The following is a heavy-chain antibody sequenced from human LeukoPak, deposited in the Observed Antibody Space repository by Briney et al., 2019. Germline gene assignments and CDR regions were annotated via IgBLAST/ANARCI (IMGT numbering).Heavy chain of an antibody. V-gene: IGHV1-69*05. Sequence: VKVSCKASGGTFSIYAISWVRQAPGQGLEWMGRIIPIFGTANYAQKFQGRVTITTDESTSTAYMELSSLRSEDTTVYYCARDSEEMATPFDYWGQGTLVTVSS. CDR2: IIPIFGTA. CDR1: GGTFSIYA. J-gene: IGHJ4*02. CDR3: ARDSEEMATPFDY. D-gene: IGHD5-24*01.